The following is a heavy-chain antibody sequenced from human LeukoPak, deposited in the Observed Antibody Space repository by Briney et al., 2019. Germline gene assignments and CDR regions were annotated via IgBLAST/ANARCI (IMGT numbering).Heavy chain of an antibody. J-gene: IGHJ4*02. V-gene: IGHV4-31*03. CDR2: IYYSGST. CDR1: GGSINSDDYY. CDR3: ARGGIWFGEFQYYFDY. D-gene: IGHD3-10*01. Sequence: NAPQTLSLTCTVSGGSINSDDYYWSWIRQHPGKGLEWIGYIYYSGSTYYNPSLKSRVTLSVDTSKNQFSLKLSSVTAADTALYYCARGGIWFGEFQYYFDYWGQGTLVTVSS.